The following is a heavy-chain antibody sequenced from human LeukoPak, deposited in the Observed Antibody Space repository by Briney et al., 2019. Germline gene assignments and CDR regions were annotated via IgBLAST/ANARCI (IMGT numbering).Heavy chain of an antibody. Sequence: ASVKVSCKASGYTFTGYYMHWVRQAPGQGLEWMGWINPNSRGTNYAQKFQGRVTMTRDTSISTAYMELSRLRSDDTAVYYCARATLLLYYYDSSGYHNDAFDIWGQGTMVTVSS. CDR2: INPNSRGT. J-gene: IGHJ3*02. CDR1: GYTFTGYY. V-gene: IGHV1-2*02. D-gene: IGHD3-22*01. CDR3: ARATLLLYYYDSSGYHNDAFDI.